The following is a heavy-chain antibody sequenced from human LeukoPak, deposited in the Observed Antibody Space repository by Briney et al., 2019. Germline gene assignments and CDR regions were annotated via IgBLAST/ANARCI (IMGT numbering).Heavy chain of an antibody. J-gene: IGHJ4*02. V-gene: IGHV1-2*02. CDR2: INPNSGDT. CDR3: ARVRYRLAETYIDY. Sequence: ASVKVSCKASGDIFTGYYMHWVRQAPGQGRGWMGWINPNSGDTNYAQKFQGRVTMTRDTSISTAYMELSRLRSDDTAVYYCARVRYRLAETYIDYWGQGTLVTVSS. CDR1: GDIFTGYY. D-gene: IGHD3-16*01.